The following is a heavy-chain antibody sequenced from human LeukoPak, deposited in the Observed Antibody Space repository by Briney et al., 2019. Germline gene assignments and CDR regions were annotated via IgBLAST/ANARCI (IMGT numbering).Heavy chain of an antibody. CDR1: GFVFDDFA. D-gene: IGHD4-17*01. CDR2: INWDGEST. J-gene: IGHJ4*02. V-gene: IGHV3-43D*03. Sequence: SGGSLRLSCAASGFVFDDFAMHWVRQPPGKGLEWVSLINWDGESTYCADSVKGRFTISRDNSKNSLHLQMNSLRVEDTALYFCAKNVDGDYGYFDFWGQGTLVTVSS. CDR3: AKNVDGDYGYFDF.